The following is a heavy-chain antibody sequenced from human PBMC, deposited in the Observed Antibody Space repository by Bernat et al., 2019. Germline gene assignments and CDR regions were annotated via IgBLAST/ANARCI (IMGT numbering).Heavy chain of an antibody. Sequence: EVQLLESGGGLVQPGGSLRLSCAASGFTFSSYAMSWVRQAPGKGLEWVSAISGSGGSTYYADSVKGRLTRSRDNSKNTLYLQMNSLRAEDTAVYYCAKCPIRPTEFDYWGQGTLVTVSS. V-gene: IGHV3-23*01. CDR1: GFTFSSYA. CDR2: ISGSGGST. CDR3: AKCPIRPTEFDY. J-gene: IGHJ4*02.